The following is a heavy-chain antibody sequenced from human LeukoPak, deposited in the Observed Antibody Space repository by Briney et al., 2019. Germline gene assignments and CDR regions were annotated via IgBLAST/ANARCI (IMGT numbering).Heavy chain of an antibody. CDR2: ISSSSSII. Sequence: GGPLRLSCAASGFTFSSYSMKWVRQAPGKGLEWVSYISSSSSIIYYADSVKGRFTVSRDNAKNSLYLQMNSLRAEDTAVYYCAGTDSGSYSRWFDYWGQGTLVTVSS. J-gene: IGHJ4*02. D-gene: IGHD1-26*01. V-gene: IGHV3-48*01. CDR3: AGTDSGSYSRWFDY. CDR1: GFTFSSYS.